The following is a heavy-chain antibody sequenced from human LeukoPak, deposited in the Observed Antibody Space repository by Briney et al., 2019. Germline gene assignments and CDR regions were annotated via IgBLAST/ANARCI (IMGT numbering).Heavy chain of an antibody. Sequence: HPGGSLRLSCAASGFTFSSYEMNWVRQAPGKGLEWVSYISSSGSTIYYADSVKGRFTISRDNAKNSLFLQMNSLRAEDTALYYCARAGMDGRGYYQGFDYWGQGTLVTVSS. CDR3: ARAGMDGRGYYQGFDY. CDR2: ISSSGSTI. J-gene: IGHJ4*02. D-gene: IGHD3-22*01. CDR1: GFTFSSYE. V-gene: IGHV3-48*03.